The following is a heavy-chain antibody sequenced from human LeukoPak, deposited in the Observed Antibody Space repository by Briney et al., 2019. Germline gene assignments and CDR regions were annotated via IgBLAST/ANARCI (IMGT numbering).Heavy chain of an antibody. CDR2: IYYSGST. CDR1: GGSISSYY. V-gene: IGHV4-59*01. J-gene: IGHJ6*04. Sequence: PSETLSLTCTVSGGSISSYYWSWIRQPPGKGLEWIGYIYYSGSTNYNPSLKSRVTISVDTSKNQFSLKLSPVTAADTAVYYCARDRAAGFYYYYGMDVWGKGTTVTVSS. D-gene: IGHD6-13*01. CDR3: ARDRAAGFYYYYGMDV.